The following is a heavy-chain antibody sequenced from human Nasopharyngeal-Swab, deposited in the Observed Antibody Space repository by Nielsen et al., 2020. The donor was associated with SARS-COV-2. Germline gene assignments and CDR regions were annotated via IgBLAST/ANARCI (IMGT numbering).Heavy chain of an antibody. Sequence: SVKVSCKASGGTFSSYAISWVRQAPGQGLEWMGGIIPIFGTANYAQKFQGRVTITADESTSTAYMELSSLRSEDTAVYYCARDPCGSGSYYKGATFDYWGQGTLVTVSS. CDR2: IIPIFGTA. D-gene: IGHD3-10*01. CDR1: GGTFSSYA. V-gene: IGHV1-69*13. J-gene: IGHJ4*02. CDR3: ARDPCGSGSYYKGATFDY.